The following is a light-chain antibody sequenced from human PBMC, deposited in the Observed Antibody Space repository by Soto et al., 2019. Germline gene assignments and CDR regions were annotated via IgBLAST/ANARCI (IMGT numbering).Light chain of an antibody. CDR1: QSVSGK. Sequence: EIVMTQSPATLYVSPGERATLSCRASQSVSGKLAWYQHKAGQAPRLLIYGASTRATGIPARISGSGSETEFSLTISRVQSEDFAVYYCQQYNDLPLTFGGGTKVEIK. V-gene: IGKV3-15*01. CDR3: QQYNDLPLT. J-gene: IGKJ4*01. CDR2: GAS.